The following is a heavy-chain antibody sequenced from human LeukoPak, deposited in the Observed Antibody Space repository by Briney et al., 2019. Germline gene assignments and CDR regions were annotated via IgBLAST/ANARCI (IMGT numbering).Heavy chain of an antibody. CDR1: GFPFNDYY. J-gene: IGHJ4*02. D-gene: IGHD3-10*01. Sequence: GGSLRLPCAASGFPFNDYYMSWIPKAPGRGLVWVSYISSSSSYTNYAGSVKGRFTISRDNAKNSLYLQMNSLRAEDTAVYYCARDSRDYYGSGSYDYWGQGTLVTVSS. CDR3: ARDSRDYYGSGSYDY. CDR2: ISSSSSYT. V-gene: IGHV3-11*05.